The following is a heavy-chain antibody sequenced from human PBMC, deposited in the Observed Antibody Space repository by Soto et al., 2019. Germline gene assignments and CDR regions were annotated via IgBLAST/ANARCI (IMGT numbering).Heavy chain of an antibody. D-gene: IGHD6-13*01. CDR3: AREALIAAAEDNGFDP. Sequence: PGGSRRLSCAASGFTFSSYAMHWVRQAPGKGLKWVAVISYDGSNKYYADSVKGRFTISRDNSKNTLYLQMNSLRAEDTAVYYCAREALIAAAEDNGFDPWGQGTRVTVCS. CDR1: GFTFSSYA. J-gene: IGHJ5*02. V-gene: IGHV3-30-3*01. CDR2: ISYDGSNK.